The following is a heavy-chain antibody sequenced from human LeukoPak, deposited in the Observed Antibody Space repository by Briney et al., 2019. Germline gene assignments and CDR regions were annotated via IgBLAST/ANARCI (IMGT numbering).Heavy chain of an antibody. J-gene: IGHJ6*02. CDR1: GFTFSSAW. Sequence: GRSLRLSCAASGFTFSSAWMHWVRQTPGKGLVWVSRINSDGSSTNYADSVKGRFTISRGNAKNMVNLQMNSLRAEDTAIYYCTRDYSYAMAVWGQGTTVTVSS. V-gene: IGHV3-74*01. CDR2: INSDGSST. CDR3: TRDYSYAMAV. D-gene: IGHD2-21*01.